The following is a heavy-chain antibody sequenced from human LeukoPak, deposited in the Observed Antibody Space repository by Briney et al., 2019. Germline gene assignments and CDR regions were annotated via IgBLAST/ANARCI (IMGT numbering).Heavy chain of an antibody. CDR3: AKFSDDFWSGYYKWSAFDI. V-gene: IGHV3-48*04. CDR1: GFIFSRNS. Sequence: GGSLRLSCAASGFIFSRNSMVWVRQAPGKGLEWLSSISSSGNTIYYADSVKGRFTISRDNAKNSLYLQMISLRAEDTAVYYCAKFSDDFWSGYYKWSAFDIWGQGTMVTVSS. CDR2: ISSSGNTI. D-gene: IGHD3-3*01. J-gene: IGHJ3*02.